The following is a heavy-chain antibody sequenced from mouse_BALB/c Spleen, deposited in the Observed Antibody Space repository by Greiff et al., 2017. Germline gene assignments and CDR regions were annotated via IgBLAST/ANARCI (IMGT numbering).Heavy chain of an antibody. J-gene: IGHJ4*01. CDR2: ISDGGSYT. Sequence: EVKLQESGGGLVKPGGSLKLSCAASGFTFSDYYMYWVRQTPEKRLEWVATISDGGSYTYYPDSVKGRFTISRDNAKNNLYLQMSSLKSEDTAMYYCATPHAMDYWGQGTSVTVSS. V-gene: IGHV5-4*02. CDR3: ATPHAMDY. CDR1: GFTFSDYY.